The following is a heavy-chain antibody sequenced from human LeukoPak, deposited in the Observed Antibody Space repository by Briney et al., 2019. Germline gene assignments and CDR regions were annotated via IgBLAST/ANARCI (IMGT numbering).Heavy chain of an antibody. CDR2: IYYSGTT. CDR3: AKTGDRTGYYYYYMDV. D-gene: IGHD7-27*01. CDR1: GDSINSYY. V-gene: IGHV4-59*01. Sequence: SETLSLTCAVSGDSINSYYWSWIRQPPGKGLEWIGCIYYSGTTKYNPFLKSRVTISIDTSKNRFSLKLSSVTAADTAFYYCAKTGDRTGYYYYYMDVWGKGTTVTVS. J-gene: IGHJ6*03.